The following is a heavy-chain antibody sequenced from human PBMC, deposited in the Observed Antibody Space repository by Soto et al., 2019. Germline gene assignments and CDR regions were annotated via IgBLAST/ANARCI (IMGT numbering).Heavy chain of an antibody. CDR3: AAVHSGSYSKDY. CDR2: MNPNSGNT. Sequence: QVQLVQSGAEVKKPGASVKVSCKASGYTFTSYDINWVRQATGQGLEWMGWMNPNSGNTGYAQKFQGRVTMTRNTSVSTAYMELSSLSSEDTAVYYCAAVHSGSYSKDYWGQGTLVTVSS. CDR1: GYTFTSYD. J-gene: IGHJ4*02. D-gene: IGHD1-26*01. V-gene: IGHV1-8*01.